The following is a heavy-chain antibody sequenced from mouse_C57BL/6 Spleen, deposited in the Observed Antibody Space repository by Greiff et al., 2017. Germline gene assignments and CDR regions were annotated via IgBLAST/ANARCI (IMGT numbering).Heavy chain of an antibody. V-gene: IGHV1-82*01. D-gene: IGHD2-5*01. J-gene: IGHJ4*01. CDR1: GYAFSSSW. CDR2: TYPGDGVT. CDR3: AREEPDYSNSYAMDN. Sequence: QVQLKESGPELVKPGASVKISCKASGYAFSSSWMNWVKQRPGEGLEWIGRTYPGDGVTNYNGMFKGKASLTADTSSSTAYMQLSSMTSADSAVYFCAREEPDYSNSYAMDNWGKGTSVTASS.